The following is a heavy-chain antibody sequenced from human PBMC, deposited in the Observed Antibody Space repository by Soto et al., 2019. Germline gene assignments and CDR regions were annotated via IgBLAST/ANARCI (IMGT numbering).Heavy chain of an antibody. J-gene: IGHJ4*02. V-gene: IGHV3-21*01. CDR3: AGSSDDGRDN. D-gene: IGHD1-26*01. CDR1: GFSLSDYS. CDR2: ISSSSSFI. Sequence: EVQLVESGGSLVKPGGSVRLSCAASGFSLSDYSMNWIRQAPGKGLEWVASISSSSSFIHYAESMKGRFTISRDNAKNSLYLQMNSLSAEDTAVYYCAGSSDDGRDNWGQGTLVTVSS.